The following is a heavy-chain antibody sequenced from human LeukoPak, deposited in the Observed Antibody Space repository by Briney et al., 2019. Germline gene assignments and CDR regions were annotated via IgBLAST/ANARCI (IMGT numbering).Heavy chain of an antibody. CDR2: IIPILGIA. D-gene: IGHD1-26*01. J-gene: IGHJ4*02. V-gene: IGHV1-69*04. CDR1: GGTFSSYA. CDR3: TKRVKYGGTWDHFAD. Sequence: SVKVSCKASGGTFSSYAISWVRQAPGQGIEWMGRIIPILGIANYAQKFQGRVTITADKSTSTAYMELSSLRSEDTALYYCTKRVKYGGTWDHFADWGQGTLVTVSS.